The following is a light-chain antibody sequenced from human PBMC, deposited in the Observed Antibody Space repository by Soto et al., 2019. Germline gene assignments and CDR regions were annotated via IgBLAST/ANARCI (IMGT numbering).Light chain of an antibody. J-gene: IGKJ2*01. V-gene: IGKV1-12*01. CDR2: GAS. CDR1: QDINSW. CDR3: QQANSFPYT. Sequence: DIQMTQSPSSVSASVGDRVTITCRASQDINSWLAWYQQKPGKAPKLLVYGASSLQSGVPSRFRGSGSGTDFTLTISSLQHEDFAIYYCQQANSFPYTFGQGTKVDIK.